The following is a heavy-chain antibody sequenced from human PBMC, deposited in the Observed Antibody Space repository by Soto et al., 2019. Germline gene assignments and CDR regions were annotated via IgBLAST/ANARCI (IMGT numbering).Heavy chain of an antibody. CDR1: SGSISSSNW. D-gene: IGHD6-6*01. J-gene: IGHJ5*02. Sequence: QVQLQESGPGLVKPSGTLSLTCAVSSGSISSSNWWSWVRQPPGKGLEWIGEIYHSGSTNYNPSLKSRVIISVDKSKNQFSLKLSSVTAADTAVYYCARVLARPVGRYNWFDPWGQGTLVTVSS. CDR3: ARVLARPVGRYNWFDP. CDR2: IYHSGST. V-gene: IGHV4-4*02.